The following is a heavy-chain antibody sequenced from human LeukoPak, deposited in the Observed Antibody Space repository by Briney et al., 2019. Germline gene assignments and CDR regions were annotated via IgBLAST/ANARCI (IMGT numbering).Heavy chain of an antibody. CDR2: FDPEDGET. J-gene: IGHJ4*02. V-gene: IGHV1-24*01. CDR1: GYTLTELS. Sequence: ASVKVSCKVSGYTLTELSMHWVRQAPGKGLEWMGGFDPEDGETIYAQKFQGRVTMTEDTSTDTAYMELSSLRSEDTAVYYCATMVRGVTPNPLDYWGQGTLVTVSS. D-gene: IGHD3-10*01. CDR3: ATMVRGVTPNPLDY.